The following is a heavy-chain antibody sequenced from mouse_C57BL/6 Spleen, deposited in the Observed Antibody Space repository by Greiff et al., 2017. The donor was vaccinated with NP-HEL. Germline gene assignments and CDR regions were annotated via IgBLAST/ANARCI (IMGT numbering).Heavy chain of an antibody. Sequence: EVKVVESGGGLVKPGGSLKLSCAASGFTFSDYGMHWVRQAPEKGLEWVAYISSGSSTIYYADTVKGRFTISRDNAKNTLFLQMTSLRSEDTAMYYCARNYYGKGYYFDYWGQGTTLTVSS. CDR2: ISSGSSTI. J-gene: IGHJ2*01. CDR3: ARNYYGKGYYFDY. D-gene: IGHD1-1*01. CDR1: GFTFSDYG. V-gene: IGHV5-17*01.